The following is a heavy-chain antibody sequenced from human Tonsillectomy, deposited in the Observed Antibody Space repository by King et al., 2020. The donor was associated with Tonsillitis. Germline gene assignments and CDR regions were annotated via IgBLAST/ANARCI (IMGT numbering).Heavy chain of an antibody. Sequence: VQLVQSGGGLVQPGGSLRLSCSASGFTFSSYAMHWVRQAPGKGLEYVSAISSNGGSTYYADSVKGRFTISRDNSKNTLYLQMSSLRAEDTAVYYCVKEYRYSSSWAPYFDYWGQGTLVTVSS. V-gene: IGHV3-64D*06. CDR2: ISSNGGST. J-gene: IGHJ4*02. CDR3: VKEYRYSSSWAPYFDY. CDR1: GFTFSSYA. D-gene: IGHD6-13*01.